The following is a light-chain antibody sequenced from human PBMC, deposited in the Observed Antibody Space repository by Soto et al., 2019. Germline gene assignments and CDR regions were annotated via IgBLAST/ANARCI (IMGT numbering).Light chain of an antibody. CDR2: KAS. CDR1: QSFDSR. V-gene: IGKV1-5*03. Sequence: DVHMTQSPSTLSASVGDRVTITCRASQSFDSRLAWYQQKPGKAPKLLIYKASTLESGVPSRFSGSGSGTEFTLSISSLQPDDFATYYCQQYLFYPFTFGQGTRLEIK. CDR3: QQYLFYPFT. J-gene: IGKJ2*01.